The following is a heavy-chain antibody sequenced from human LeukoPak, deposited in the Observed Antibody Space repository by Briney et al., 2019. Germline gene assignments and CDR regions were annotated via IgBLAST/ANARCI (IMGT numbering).Heavy chain of an antibody. CDR1: GFNFNYVW. V-gene: IGHV3-15*01. J-gene: IGHJ6*02. CDR2: IRTKIEGETT. Sequence: GGSLRLSCAASGFNFNYVWMNWVRQAPGKGLEWVGRIRTKIEGETTDYAAPVKGRFTISRDDSKTTLYLHMNSLRAEDTAVYYCAKGGSKDYYYYGMDVWGQGTTVTVSS. D-gene: IGHD4-11*01. CDR3: AKGGSKDYYYYGMDV.